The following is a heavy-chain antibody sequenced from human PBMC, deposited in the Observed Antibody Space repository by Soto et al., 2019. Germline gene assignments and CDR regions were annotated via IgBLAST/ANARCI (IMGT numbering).Heavy chain of an antibody. CDR1: GFTFSSYG. J-gene: IGHJ6*02. CDR3: AKDGGTTAYDYYYYGMDV. D-gene: IGHD4-17*01. V-gene: IGHV3-30*18. CDR2: ISYDGSNK. Sequence: QVQLVESGGGVVQPGRSLRLSCAASGFTFSSYGMHWVRQAPGKGLEWVAVISYDGSNKYYADSVKGRFTISRDNSKNTLYLQMNSLRAEDTAVYYCAKDGGTTAYDYYYYGMDVWGQGTTVTVSS.